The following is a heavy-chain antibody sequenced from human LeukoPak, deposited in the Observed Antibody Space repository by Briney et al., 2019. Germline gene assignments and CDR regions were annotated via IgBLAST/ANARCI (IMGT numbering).Heavy chain of an antibody. J-gene: IGHJ4*02. Sequence: ASVKVSCXASGYSFTRYYMHWVRQAPGQGLEWMGIINPSGGSTNYAQKFQGRVTMTRDTSTSTVYMELSSLRSEDTAVYYCAGDYDSSGYFDYWGQGTLVTVSS. CDR1: GYSFTRYY. CDR2: INPSGGST. CDR3: AGDYDSSGYFDY. D-gene: IGHD3-22*01. V-gene: IGHV1-46*01.